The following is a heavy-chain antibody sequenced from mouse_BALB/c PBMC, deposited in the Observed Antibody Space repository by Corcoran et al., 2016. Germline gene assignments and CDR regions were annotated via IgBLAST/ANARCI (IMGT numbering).Heavy chain of an antibody. CDR1: GFHSKDTY. J-gene: IGHJ2*01. V-gene: IGHV14-3*02. CDR2: IDPANGNT. CDR3: ATGCFLY. Sequence: EVQLQQSGAELVTPGAAVTLSYTASGFHSKDTYMHWVKQRPEQGLAWIGRIDPANGNTKYDTKFQGKATITADTSSNTAYLHFSSLTSEDTAVYYCATGCFLYWGQGTTLTVSS.